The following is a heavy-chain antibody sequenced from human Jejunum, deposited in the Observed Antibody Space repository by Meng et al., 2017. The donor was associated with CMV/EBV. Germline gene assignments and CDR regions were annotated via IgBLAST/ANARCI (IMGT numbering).Heavy chain of an antibody. CDR1: GDSVSSGSYF. Sequence: GDSVSSGSYFWSWIRQPPGKGLEWIGYIYYNGGTNYNPSLESRITLSVDTSKNQFSLKLSSVTAADTAVYYCARLRRSIVGPTNFDYWGRGTLVTVSS. J-gene: IGHJ4*02. V-gene: IGHV4-61*07. D-gene: IGHD1-26*01. CDR3: ARLRRSIVGPTNFDY. CDR2: IYYNGGT.